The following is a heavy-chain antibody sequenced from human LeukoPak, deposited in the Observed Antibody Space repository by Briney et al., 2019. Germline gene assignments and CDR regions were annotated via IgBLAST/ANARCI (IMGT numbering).Heavy chain of an antibody. Sequence: SETLSLTCTVPGVSITSNTYYWGWIRQPPGKGLEWIGSIYYSVSTYYNPSLKSRVTISVDTSKNQFSLKLSSVTAADTAVYYCAREAVTIFGLVRTQTTKSPHRFDPWGQGILVTVSS. CDR2: IYYSVST. CDR1: GVSITSNTYY. V-gene: IGHV4-39*07. CDR3: AREAVTIFGLVRTQTTKSPHRFDP. J-gene: IGHJ5*02. D-gene: IGHD3-3*01.